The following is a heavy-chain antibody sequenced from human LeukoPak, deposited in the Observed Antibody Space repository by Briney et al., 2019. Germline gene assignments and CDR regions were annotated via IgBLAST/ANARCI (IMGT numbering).Heavy chain of an antibody. Sequence: SETLSLTCTVSGGSISSYYWSWIRQPPGKGLEWIGYIYYSGSTYYNPSLKSRVTISVDTSKNQFSLKLSSVTAADTAVYYCARTHTYYFDYWGQGTLVTVSS. J-gene: IGHJ4*02. V-gene: IGHV4-30-4*08. CDR2: IYYSGST. CDR3: ARTHTYYFDY. D-gene: IGHD3-16*01. CDR1: GGSISSYY.